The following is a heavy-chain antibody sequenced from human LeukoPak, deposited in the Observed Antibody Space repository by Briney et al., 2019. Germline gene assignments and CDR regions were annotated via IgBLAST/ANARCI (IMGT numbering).Heavy chain of an antibody. V-gene: IGHV4-34*01. D-gene: IGHD2-15*01. CDR1: GGSFSGHY. J-gene: IGHJ6*02. CDR3: ARVILSTGVAANYYYYGMDV. CDR2: ISHSGST. Sequence: SETLSLTCAVYGGSFSGHYWSWIRQPPGKGLEWIGEISHSGSTKYIPSLKSRVTISVDTSKNQFSLKLSSVTAADTAVYYCARVILSTGVAANYYYYGMDVWGQGTTVTVSS.